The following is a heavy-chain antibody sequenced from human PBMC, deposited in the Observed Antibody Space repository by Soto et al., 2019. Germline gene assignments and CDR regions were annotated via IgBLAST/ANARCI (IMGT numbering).Heavy chain of an antibody. Sequence: SETLSLTCTVSGGSISSGGYYWRWIRQHPGKGLEWIGYIYYSGSTYYNPSLKSRVTISVDTSKNQFSLKLSSVTAADTAVYYCARAPYYYDSSGPHNWFDPWGQGTLLTVS. CDR1: GGSISSGGYY. CDR3: ARAPYYYDSSGPHNWFDP. J-gene: IGHJ5*02. V-gene: IGHV4-31*03. D-gene: IGHD3-22*01. CDR2: IYYSGST.